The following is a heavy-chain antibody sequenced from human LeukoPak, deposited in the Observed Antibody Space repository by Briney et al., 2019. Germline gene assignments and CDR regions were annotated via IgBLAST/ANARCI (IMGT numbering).Heavy chain of an antibody. CDR3: ARALVGATPAQNWYFDL. V-gene: IGHV4-34*01. CDR1: GGSFSGYY. CDR2: INHSGST. D-gene: IGHD1-26*01. Sequence: PSETLSLTCAVYGGSFSGYYWSWIRQPPGKGLEWIGEINHSGSTNYNPSLKSRVTMSVDTSKNQFSLKLSSVTAADTAVYYCARALVGATPAQNWYFDLWGRGTLVTVSS. J-gene: IGHJ2*01.